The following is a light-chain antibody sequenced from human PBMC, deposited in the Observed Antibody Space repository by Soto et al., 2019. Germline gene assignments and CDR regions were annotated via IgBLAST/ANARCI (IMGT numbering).Light chain of an antibody. CDR3: RHYNTWPRT. J-gene: IGKJ1*01. Sequence: EIVMPQSPPTLSVSPGERTTLSCTASQSVGNNLAWYQQKPGQAPRLLIYGASTRATGIPARFSGRGSGTEFTLTISSLQSEDIGVYYCRHYNTWPRTFGQGTKVDIK. V-gene: IGKV3-15*01. CDR1: QSVGNN. CDR2: GAS.